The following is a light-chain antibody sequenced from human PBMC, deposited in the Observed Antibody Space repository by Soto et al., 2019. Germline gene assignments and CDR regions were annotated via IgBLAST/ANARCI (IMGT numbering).Light chain of an antibody. CDR2: AAS. Sequence: EIVLTQSLGTLSLSPGERATLSCRASQSISSRSLAWYQQKRGQAPRLLIYAASIRATGIPDRFSGSGSGTDFTLTISRLEPEDFAVYYCQQYGSSLFTFGQGTRLEIK. CDR3: QQYGSSLFT. CDR1: QSISSRS. V-gene: IGKV3-20*01. J-gene: IGKJ5*01.